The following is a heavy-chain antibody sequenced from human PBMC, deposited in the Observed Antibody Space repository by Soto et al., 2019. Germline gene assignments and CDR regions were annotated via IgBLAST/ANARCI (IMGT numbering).Heavy chain of an antibody. V-gene: IGHV6-1*01. D-gene: IGHD1-26*01. CDR1: GDSVSGNSAA. CDR3: AREFPSYVGRDSYLDY. J-gene: IGHJ4*02. Sequence: PSQTLSLTCAISGDSVSGNSAAWNWIRQSPSRGLEWLGRTYYRSRWYNDYAVSVKSRITVTPDTSKHQFSLHLNSVTPEDTAVYYCAREFPSYVGRDSYLDYWGQGALVTVSS. CDR2: TYYRSRWYN.